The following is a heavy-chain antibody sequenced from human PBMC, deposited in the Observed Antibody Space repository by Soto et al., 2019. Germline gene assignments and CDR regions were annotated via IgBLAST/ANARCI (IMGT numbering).Heavy chain of an antibody. Sequence: GGSLRLSCAASGFTFSSHWTHWVRLVPGKGLLWVSRINEDGSARTYADSVRGRFTISRDNAKDTLYLQMNSLRADDTAVYFCARDHSYGYFDYWGQGALVTVSS. CDR3: ARDHSYGYFDY. D-gene: IGHD5-18*01. J-gene: IGHJ4*02. CDR2: INEDGSAR. V-gene: IGHV3-74*01. CDR1: GFTFSSHW.